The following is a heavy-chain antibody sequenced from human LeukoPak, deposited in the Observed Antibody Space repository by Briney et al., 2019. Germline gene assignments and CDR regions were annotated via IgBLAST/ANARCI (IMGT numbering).Heavy chain of an antibody. Sequence: PSETLSLTCAVYGGSFSGYYWSWIRQPPGKGLEWIGEINHSGSTNYNPSLKSRVTISVDTSKNQFSLKLSSVTAADTAVYYCALRIAAAGTAFDIWGQGTMVTVSS. V-gene: IGHV4-34*01. CDR3: ALRIAAAGTAFDI. J-gene: IGHJ3*02. CDR2: INHSGST. CDR1: GGSFSGYY. D-gene: IGHD6-13*01.